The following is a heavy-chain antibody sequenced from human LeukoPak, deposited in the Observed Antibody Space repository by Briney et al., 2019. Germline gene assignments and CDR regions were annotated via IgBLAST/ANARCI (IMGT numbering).Heavy chain of an antibody. V-gene: IGHV4-59*01. CDR2: IYYSGST. D-gene: IGHD5-18*01. CDR1: GGSISSYY. J-gene: IGHJ4*02. Sequence: KPSETRSLTCTVSGGSISSYYWSWIRQPPGKGLEWIGYIYYSGSTTYNPSLKSRVTISVDMSKNQFSLKLSSVTAAYTAVYYCAAVDTAMDDFDYWGQGTLVTVSS. CDR3: AAVDTAMDDFDY.